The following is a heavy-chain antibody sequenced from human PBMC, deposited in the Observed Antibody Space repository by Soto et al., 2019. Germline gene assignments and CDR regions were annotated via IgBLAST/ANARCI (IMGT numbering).Heavy chain of an antibody. J-gene: IGHJ4*02. CDR1: GESFSGY. Sequence: SETLSLTCAVSGESFSGYWSWIRQPPGKGLEWIGEINHSGSTVYNPSLKSRVSISVDTSKEQVSLKLSSVTAADTAVYYCARASNKRGYSYGPDYWDQGTLVTVSS. D-gene: IGHD5-18*01. CDR3: ARASNKRGYSYGPDY. V-gene: IGHV4-34*01. CDR2: INHSGST.